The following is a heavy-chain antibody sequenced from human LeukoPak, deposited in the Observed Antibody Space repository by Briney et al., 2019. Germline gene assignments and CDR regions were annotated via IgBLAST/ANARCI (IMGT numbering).Heavy chain of an antibody. CDR3: ARARLPLWDLYMDV. V-gene: IGHV3-48*03. Sequence: AGSLRLSCAASGFTFSSYEMNWVCQAPAKGLEWVSYISISGSTIYYADSVKGRFTISRDNAKNSLYLQMNSLRAEDTAVYYCARARLPLWDLYMDVWGKGTTVTVSS. J-gene: IGHJ6*03. CDR2: ISISGSTI. CDR1: GFTFSSYE. D-gene: IGHD3-10*01.